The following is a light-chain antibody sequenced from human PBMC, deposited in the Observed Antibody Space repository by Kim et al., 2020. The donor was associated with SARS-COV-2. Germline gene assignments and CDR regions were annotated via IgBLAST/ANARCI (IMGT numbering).Light chain of an antibody. Sequence: SVAPVQTASITCYGDKLGDKYACWYQQKPGQSPVLVIYQDSKRPSGIPERFSGSNSGNTATLTISGTQAMDEADYYCQAWDSSTAVFGTGTKVTVL. CDR2: QDS. J-gene: IGLJ1*01. CDR3: QAWDSSTAV. V-gene: IGLV3-1*01. CDR1: KLGDKY.